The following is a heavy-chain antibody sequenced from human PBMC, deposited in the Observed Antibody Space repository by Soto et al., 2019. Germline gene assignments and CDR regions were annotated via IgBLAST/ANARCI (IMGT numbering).Heavy chain of an antibody. CDR1: GGTFSSYA. Sequence: AVKVYCKGSGGTFSSYAISWVRQAPGQGLKWMGGIIPIFGTANYAQKFQGRGTITADESTSTAYMELSSLRSEDTAVYYCARDPTPTYSSSSFGYYFYYWVQVTRGTVSS. J-gene: IGHJ4*02. V-gene: IGHV1-69*13. D-gene: IGHD6-6*01. CDR3: ARDPTPTYSSSSFGYYFYY. CDR2: IIPIFGTA.